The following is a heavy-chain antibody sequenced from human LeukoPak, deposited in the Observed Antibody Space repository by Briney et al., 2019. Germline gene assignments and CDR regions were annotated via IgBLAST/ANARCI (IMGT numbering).Heavy chain of an antibody. CDR2: IYYSGST. Sequence: SETLSLTCTVYAGSISSYCWSWIRQPPGKGLEWIGYIYYSGSTNYNPSLKSRATISVDTPKNQFSLKLSSVTAADTAVYYCARRRDYYDSSGYYLDWFDPWGQGTLVTVSS. CDR1: AGSISSYC. D-gene: IGHD3-22*01. J-gene: IGHJ5*02. CDR3: ARRRDYYDSSGYYLDWFDP. V-gene: IGHV4-59*08.